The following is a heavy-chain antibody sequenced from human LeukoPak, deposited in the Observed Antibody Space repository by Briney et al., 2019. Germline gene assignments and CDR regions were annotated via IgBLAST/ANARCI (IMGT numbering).Heavy chain of an antibody. D-gene: IGHD3-16*01. CDR2: IKSRTDGGTT. Sequence: WGSLRLSCAASGFTFSNAWMSWVRQAPGKGLEWVGRIKSRTDGGTTDYAAPVKGRFTISRDDSKNTLYLQMNSLKTEDTAVYYCARDRAWGNDAFDIWGQGTMVTVSS. V-gene: IGHV3-15*01. CDR1: GFTFSNAW. CDR3: ARDRAWGNDAFDI. J-gene: IGHJ3*02.